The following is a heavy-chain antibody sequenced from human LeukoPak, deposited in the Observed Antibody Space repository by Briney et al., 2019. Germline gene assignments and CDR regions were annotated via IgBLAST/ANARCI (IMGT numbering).Heavy chain of an antibody. J-gene: IGHJ5*02. CDR3: ARRRFPGNWFDP. V-gene: IGHV4-39*01. D-gene: IGHD2-21*01. Sequence: SETLSLTCTVSGGSISSSSYYWGWIRQPPGKGLEWIGSIYYSGSTYYNLSLKSRVTISVDTSKNQFSLKLSSVTAADTAVYYCARRRFPGNWFDPWGQGTLVTVSS. CDR2: IYYSGST. CDR1: GGSISSSSYY.